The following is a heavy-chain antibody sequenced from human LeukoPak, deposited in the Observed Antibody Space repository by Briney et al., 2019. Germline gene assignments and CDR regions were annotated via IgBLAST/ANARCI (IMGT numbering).Heavy chain of an antibody. CDR1: GFTFSSYW. CDR3: ARGDSSGNYDILTGYYFALDY. Sequence: RAGGSLRLSCAASGFTFSSYWMHWVRQAPGKGLVWVSRINSDGSSTSYADSVKGRFTISRDNAKNTLYLQMNSLRAEDTAVYYCARGDSSGNYDILTGYYFALDYWGQGTLVTVSS. CDR2: INSDGSST. J-gene: IGHJ4*02. V-gene: IGHV3-74*01. D-gene: IGHD3-9*01.